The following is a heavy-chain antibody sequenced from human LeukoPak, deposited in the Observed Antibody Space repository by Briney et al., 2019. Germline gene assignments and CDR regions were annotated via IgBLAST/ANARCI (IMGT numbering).Heavy chain of an antibody. CDR2: IIPILGIA. CDR1: GGTFSSYA. V-gene: IGHV1-69*04. Sequence: SVKVSCKASGGTFSSYAISWVRQALGQGLEWMGRIIPILGIANYAQKFQGRVTITADKSTSTAYMELSSLRSEDTAVYYCARVKGINWFDPWGQGTLVTVSS. J-gene: IGHJ5*02. D-gene: IGHD1-14*01. CDR3: ARVKGINWFDP.